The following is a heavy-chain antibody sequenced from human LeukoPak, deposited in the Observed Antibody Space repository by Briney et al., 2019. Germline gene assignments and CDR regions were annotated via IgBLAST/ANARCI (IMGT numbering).Heavy chain of an antibody. Sequence: PGGSLRLSCAASGFTFSSYAMSWVRQAPGKGLEWVSAISGSGGNTYYADSVKGRFTISRDNSKNTLYLQMNSLRAEDTAVYYCAKDSLQYYYGSGTPVGFDPWGQGTLVTVSS. J-gene: IGHJ5*02. D-gene: IGHD3-10*01. CDR1: GFTFSSYA. CDR3: AKDSLQYYYGSGTPVGFDP. V-gene: IGHV3-23*01. CDR2: ISGSGGNT.